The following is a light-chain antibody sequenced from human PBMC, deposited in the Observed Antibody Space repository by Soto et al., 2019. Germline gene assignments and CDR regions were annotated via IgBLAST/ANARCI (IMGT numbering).Light chain of an antibody. J-gene: IGLJ1*01. CDR2: EVS. CDR1: SSDVGGYNY. V-gene: IGLV2-14*01. Sequence: QSALAQPASVSGSPGQSITISCTGTSSDVGGYNYVSWYQQHPGKAPKLMIYEVSNRPSGVSNRFSGSKSGNTASLTISGIQAEDEADYYCSSYTRSRTPCVFGTGTKVTVL. CDR3: SSYTRSRTPCV.